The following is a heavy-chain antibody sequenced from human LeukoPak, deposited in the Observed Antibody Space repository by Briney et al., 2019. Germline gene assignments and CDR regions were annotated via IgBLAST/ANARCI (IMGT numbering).Heavy chain of an antibody. CDR2: IYYSGST. CDR1: GGSISSYY. CDR3: ARDSGSHDY. J-gene: IGHJ4*02. Sequence: SETLSLTCTVSGGSISSYYWSWIRQPPGKGLEWIGYIYYSGSTNYNPSLKSRVTISVDTSKDQFSLKLSSVTAADTAVYYCARDSGSHDYWGQGTLVTVSS. D-gene: IGHD1-26*01. V-gene: IGHV4-59*01.